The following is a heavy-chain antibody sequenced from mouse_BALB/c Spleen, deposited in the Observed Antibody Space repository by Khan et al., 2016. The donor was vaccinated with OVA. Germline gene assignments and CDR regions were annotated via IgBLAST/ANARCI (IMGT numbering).Heavy chain of an antibody. CDR3: ASHLSGSFAY. CDR1: GFTFSAYG. J-gene: IGHJ3*01. D-gene: IGHD1-3*01. V-gene: IGHV5-6*01. Sequence: EVELVESGGDLVRPGGSLKLSCASSGFTFSAYGMSWVRQSPDKRLECVATINSDGYYIYYPDSLKGRFIISRDNAKNTLYLQMRSLKSEDTAMYYCASHLSGSFAYWGQGTLVTVSA. CDR2: INSDGYYI.